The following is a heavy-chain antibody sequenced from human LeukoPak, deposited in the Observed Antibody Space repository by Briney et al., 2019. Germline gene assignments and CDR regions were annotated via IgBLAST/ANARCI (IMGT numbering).Heavy chain of an antibody. CDR3: AKSAVYCSSTSCYQFDY. J-gene: IGHJ4*02. Sequence: GGSLRLSCAASGFTFSSYAMSWVGQAPGKGLEWVSAISGSGGSTYYADSVKGRFTISRDNSKNTLYLQMNSLRAEDTAVYYCAKSAVYCSSTSCYQFDYWGQGTLVTVSS. CDR2: ISGSGGST. V-gene: IGHV3-23*01. CDR1: GFTFSSYA. D-gene: IGHD2-2*01.